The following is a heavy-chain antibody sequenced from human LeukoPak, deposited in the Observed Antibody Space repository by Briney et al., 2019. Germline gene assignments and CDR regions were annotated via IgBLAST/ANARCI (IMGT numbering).Heavy chain of an antibody. J-gene: IGHJ3*02. CDR2: ISAYNGNT. CDR1: GYTFTSYG. Sequence: ASVKVSCKASGYTFTSYGISWVRQAPGQGLEWMGWISAYNGNTNYAQKLQGRVTMTTDTSTSTAYMELRSLRSDDTAAYYCARDEPLKYCSSTSCPRPAAFDIWGQGTMVTVSS. V-gene: IGHV1-18*01. D-gene: IGHD2-2*01. CDR3: ARDEPLKYCSSTSCPRPAAFDI.